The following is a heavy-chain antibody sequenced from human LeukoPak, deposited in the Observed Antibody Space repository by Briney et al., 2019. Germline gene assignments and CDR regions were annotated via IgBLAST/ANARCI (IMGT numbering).Heavy chain of an antibody. Sequence: GGSLRLSCAASGFTVSSNYMSWVRQAPGKGVEWVSAITGSGSSTYYADSVKGRFTISRDNSKSTLYLQMNSLRAEDTAVYYCAKADYYADHLFDYWGQGTLVTVSS. V-gene: IGHV3-23*01. CDR2: ITGSGSST. CDR1: GFTVSSNY. D-gene: IGHD3-10*01. CDR3: AKADYYADHLFDY. J-gene: IGHJ4*02.